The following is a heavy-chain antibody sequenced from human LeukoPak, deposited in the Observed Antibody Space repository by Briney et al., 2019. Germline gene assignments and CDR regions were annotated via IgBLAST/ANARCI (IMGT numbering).Heavy chain of an antibody. D-gene: IGHD1-1*01. CDR2: ISISGDDT. CDR1: GFNFNTYD. CDR3: VKGNWLDN. V-gene: IGHV3-23*01. Sequence: GGSLRLSCTVSGFNFNTYDMTWVRPAPGKGLAWVSGISISGDDTYYAVSVKGRFTVSRDNSKNTLYLQMNSLRVDDTAVYYCVKGNWLDNWGQGALVTVAS. J-gene: IGHJ4*02.